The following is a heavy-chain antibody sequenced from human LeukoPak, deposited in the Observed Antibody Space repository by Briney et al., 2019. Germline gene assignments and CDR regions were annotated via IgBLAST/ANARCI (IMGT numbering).Heavy chain of an antibody. CDR3: ARSNVPRLFDY. V-gene: IGHV4-59*01. J-gene: IGHJ4*02. CDR1: GGSISNYY. Sequence: PSETLSLTCIVSGGSISNYYWSWIRQPPGKGLEWIGYTYNSGSTNYDPSLKSRVTISVDTSKNQFSLKLSSVTAADTAVYYCARSNVPRLFDYWGQGTLVTVSS. CDR2: TYNSGST.